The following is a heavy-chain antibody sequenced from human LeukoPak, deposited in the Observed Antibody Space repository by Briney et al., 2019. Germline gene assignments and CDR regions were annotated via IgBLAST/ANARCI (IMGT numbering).Heavy chain of an antibody. J-gene: IGHJ4*02. CDR3: ARDPNLLRYFDWLLGGYYFDY. Sequence: ASVKVSCKASGYTFTSYGISWVRQAPGQGLEWMGWISAYNGNTNYAQKLQGRVTMSTDTSTSTAYMELRSLRSDDTAVYYCARDPNLLRYFDWLLGGYYFDYWGQGTLVTVSS. CDR2: ISAYNGNT. V-gene: IGHV1-18*01. CDR1: GYTFTSYG. D-gene: IGHD3-9*01.